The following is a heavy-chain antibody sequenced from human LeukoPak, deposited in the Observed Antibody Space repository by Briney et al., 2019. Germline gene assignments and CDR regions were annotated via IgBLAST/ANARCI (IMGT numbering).Heavy chain of an antibody. CDR2: ILYDGSNK. D-gene: IGHD3-3*01. Sequence: PGGSLRLSCAASGFTFRSYAMHWVRQAPGKGLEWVAVILYDGSNKYYADSVKGRFTISRDNSKNTLYLQMNSLRAEDTAVYYCARVRFYDFWSGAFDYWGQGTLVTVSS. CDR1: GFTFRSYA. J-gene: IGHJ4*02. V-gene: IGHV3-30-3*01. CDR3: ARVRFYDFWSGAFDY.